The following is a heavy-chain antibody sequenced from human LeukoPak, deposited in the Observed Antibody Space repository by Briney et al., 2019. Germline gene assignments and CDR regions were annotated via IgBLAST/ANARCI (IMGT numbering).Heavy chain of an antibody. D-gene: IGHD3-10*01. CDR1: GFTFSSYS. V-gene: IGHV3-48*01. CDR3: AKAGYYGSGSYYAFDY. J-gene: IGHJ4*02. Sequence: PGGSLRLSCAASGFTFSSYSMNWVRQAPGKGLEWVSYIDSSSGTIYYADSVKGRFTISRDNSKNTLYLQMNSLRAEDTAVYYCAKAGYYGSGSYYAFDYWGQGTLVTVSS. CDR2: IDSSSGTI.